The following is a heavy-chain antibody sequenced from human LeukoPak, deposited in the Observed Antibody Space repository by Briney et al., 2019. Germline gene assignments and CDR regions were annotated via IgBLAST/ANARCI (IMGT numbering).Heavy chain of an antibody. CDR2: IYTSGST. V-gene: IGHV4-61*02. Sequence: PSETLSLTCTVSGGSISSGSYYWSWIRQPAGKGLEWIGRIYTSGSTDYDPSLKSRVTISVDTSKNQFSLELSSVTAADTAVYYCARGYSSRYNWFDPWGQGTLDTVSS. CDR3: ARGYSSRYNWFDP. D-gene: IGHD6-13*01. CDR1: GGSISSGSYY. J-gene: IGHJ5*02.